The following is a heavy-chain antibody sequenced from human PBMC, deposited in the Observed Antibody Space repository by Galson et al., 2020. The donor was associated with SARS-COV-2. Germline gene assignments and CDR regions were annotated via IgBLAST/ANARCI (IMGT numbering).Heavy chain of an antibody. CDR1: GTSITGGSYS. V-gene: IGHV4-30-2*01. Sequence: SETLSLTCAVSGTSITGGSYSWNWHRQPPGKGLECFGYISHSAGTYYNPSLKSRVTISGDRSKNQFSLRLSSVTAADAAVYFCARLHYGEYAPEAFDIWGPGTRVTVAS. CDR3: ARLHYGEYAPEAFDI. CDR2: ISHSAGT. J-gene: IGHJ3*02. D-gene: IGHD4-17*01.